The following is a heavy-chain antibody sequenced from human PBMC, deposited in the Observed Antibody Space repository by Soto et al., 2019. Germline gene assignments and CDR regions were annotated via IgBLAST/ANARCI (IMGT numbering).Heavy chain of an antibody. CDR1: GFTFSSYS. V-gene: IGHV3-30-3*01. CDR3: ARDGRPAVHGRWFDP. J-gene: IGHJ5*02. Sequence: MQVVESGGGVVQPGTSLRLSCTGSGFTFSSYSMHWFRQAPGKGLEWVAVMSYDRVNKFYGDPVKGRFTVSRDNSKSTMYLQMNNLRFEDMAIYYCARDGRPAVHGRWFDPWGQGTVVTVSS. D-gene: IGHD2-15*01. CDR2: MSYDRVNK.